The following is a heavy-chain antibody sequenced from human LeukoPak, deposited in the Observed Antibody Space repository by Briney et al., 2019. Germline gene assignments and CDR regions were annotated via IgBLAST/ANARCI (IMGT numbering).Heavy chain of an antibody. D-gene: IGHD6-6*01. CDR3: ARRYSSSSIDY. V-gene: IGHV5-51*01. CDR2: IYPGDSDT. CDR1: GYSFTNYW. J-gene: IGHJ4*02. Sequence: GESLKISCKGSGYSFTNYWIGWVRQMPGKGLECMGIIYPGDSDTRYSPSFQGQVIISDDKSISTTYLQWSSLKASDTAMYYCARRYSSSSIDYWGLGTLVTVSS.